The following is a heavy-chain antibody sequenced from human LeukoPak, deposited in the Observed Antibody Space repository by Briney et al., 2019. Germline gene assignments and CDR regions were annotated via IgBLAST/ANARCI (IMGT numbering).Heavy chain of an antibody. D-gene: IGHD1-1*01. CDR1: GYTLTELP. CDR2: FDPEDGET. Sequence: ASAKVSCKVSGYTLTELPMHWVRQAPGKGLEWMGGFDPEDGETIYAQKFQGRVTMTEDTSTDTAYMELSSLRSEDTAVYYCATDPPGTTALDAFDIWGQGTMVTVSS. V-gene: IGHV1-24*01. J-gene: IGHJ3*02. CDR3: ATDPPGTTALDAFDI.